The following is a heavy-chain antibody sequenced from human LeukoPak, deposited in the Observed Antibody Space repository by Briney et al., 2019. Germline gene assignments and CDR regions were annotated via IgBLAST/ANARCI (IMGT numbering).Heavy chain of an antibody. Sequence: GGSLRLSCAASGFTFSDYYMSWIRQAPGKGLEWVSYISSSGSTINYADSVKGRFTISRDSAKKSLFLQMNSLRAEDTAVYYCARVGSSRYPIDYWGQGTLVTDSS. J-gene: IGHJ4*02. CDR1: GFTFSDYY. D-gene: IGHD3-16*02. CDR3: ARVGSSRYPIDY. CDR2: ISSSGSTI. V-gene: IGHV3-11*01.